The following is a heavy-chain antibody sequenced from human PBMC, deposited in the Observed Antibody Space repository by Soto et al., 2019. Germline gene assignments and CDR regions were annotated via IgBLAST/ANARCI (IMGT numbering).Heavy chain of an antibody. CDR1: GGSFSGYY. CDR3: ARDPYYDYVWGSYRPYYYYGMDV. J-gene: IGHJ6*02. Sequence: PSETLSLTCAVYGGSFSGYYWSWIRQPPGKGLEWIGEINHSGSTNYNPSLKSRVTISVDTSKNQFSLKLSSVTAADTAVYYCARDPYYDYVWGSYRPYYYYGMDVWGQGTTVTV. CDR2: INHSGST. V-gene: IGHV4-34*01. D-gene: IGHD3-16*02.